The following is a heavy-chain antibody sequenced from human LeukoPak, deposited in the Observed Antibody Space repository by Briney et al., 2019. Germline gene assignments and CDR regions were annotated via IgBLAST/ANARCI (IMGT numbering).Heavy chain of an antibody. V-gene: IGHV3-21*01. D-gene: IGHD5-24*01. CDR1: GFTFNSYT. Sequence: GGSLRLSYAASGFTFNSYTMNWVRQAPGKGLEWVSSISSSGAFIYYADSVKGRFTISRDNAKNSLYLQMNSLRAEDTAVFYCARDSEMAAVPLDYWGQGTLVTVSS. CDR3: ARDSEMAAVPLDY. CDR2: ISSSGAFI. J-gene: IGHJ4*02.